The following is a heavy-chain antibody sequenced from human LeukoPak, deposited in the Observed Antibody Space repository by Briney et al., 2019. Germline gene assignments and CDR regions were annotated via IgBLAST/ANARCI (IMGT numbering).Heavy chain of an antibody. D-gene: IGHD2-2*01. J-gene: IGHJ6*02. CDR1: GFTFNSYA. V-gene: IGHV3-23*01. CDR3: AKPRYCSSTSCSSYGLDV. CDR2: ISGSGGST. Sequence: GGSLRLSCAASGFTFNSYAMNWVRQAPGKGLEWVSAISGSGGSTCYADSVKGRFTISRDNSKNTLYLQMNSLRAEDTAVYYCAKPRYCSSTSCSSYGLDVWGQGTTVTVSS.